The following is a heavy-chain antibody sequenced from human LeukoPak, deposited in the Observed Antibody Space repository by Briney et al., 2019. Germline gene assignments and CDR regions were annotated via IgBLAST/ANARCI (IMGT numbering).Heavy chain of an antibody. V-gene: IGHV3-66*01. CDR3: ARVARTGITVMEDAFDI. D-gene: IGHD3-22*01. Sequence: GGSLRLSCAASGFTVSRNYMNWVRQAPGKGLEWVSVIYSGGSTFYADSVKGRFTISRDNSRNTLYLQMNSLRAEDTAVYYCARVARTGITVMEDAFDIWGQGTMVTVSS. CDR2: IYSGGST. CDR1: GFTVSRNY. J-gene: IGHJ3*02.